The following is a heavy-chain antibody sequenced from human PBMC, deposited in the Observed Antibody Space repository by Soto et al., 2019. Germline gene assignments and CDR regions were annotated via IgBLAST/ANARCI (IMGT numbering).Heavy chain of an antibody. CDR1: GFTFSTYA. Sequence: EVQLLESGGGLVHPGGSLRLSCAASGFTFSTYAMSWVRQGPGKGLEWVSGLSGSGGSTYYADSVKGRFTISRDNSKNTLYLQMNSLRAEDTAVYYCAKALYDYSDSDGYYYEFFQHWGQGTLVTVSS. V-gene: IGHV3-23*01. CDR2: LSGSGGST. CDR3: AKALYDYSDSDGYYYEFFQH. J-gene: IGHJ1*01. D-gene: IGHD3-22*01.